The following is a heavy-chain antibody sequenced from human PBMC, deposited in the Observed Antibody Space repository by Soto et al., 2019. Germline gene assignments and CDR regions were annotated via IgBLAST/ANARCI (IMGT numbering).Heavy chain of an antibody. D-gene: IGHD3-10*01. CDR3: ARDDVLGSGSQDYFDY. Sequence: QVQLVESGGGVVQPGRSLRLSCAASGFTFSSYGMHWVRQAPGKGLEWVAVISYDGSNKYYADSVKGRFTISRDNSKNTLYLQINSLRAEDTAVYYCARDDVLGSGSQDYFDYWGQGTLVTVSS. V-gene: IGHV3-30*03. CDR2: ISYDGSNK. J-gene: IGHJ4*02. CDR1: GFTFSSYG.